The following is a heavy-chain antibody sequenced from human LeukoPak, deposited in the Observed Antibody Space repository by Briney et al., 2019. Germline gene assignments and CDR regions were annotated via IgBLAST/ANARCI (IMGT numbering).Heavy chain of an antibody. CDR3: ARDFLPGAALIYYDSSVGY. V-gene: IGHV3-74*01. J-gene: IGHJ4*02. D-gene: IGHD3-22*01. CDR1: GFTFSSYL. CDR2: INSDGSST. Sequence: GGSLRLSCAASGFTFSSYLMHWVRQAPGKGLVWVSRINSDGSSTSYADSVKGRFTISRDNAKNTLYLQMNSLRAEDTAVYYCARDFLPGAALIYYDSSVGYWGQGTLVTVSS.